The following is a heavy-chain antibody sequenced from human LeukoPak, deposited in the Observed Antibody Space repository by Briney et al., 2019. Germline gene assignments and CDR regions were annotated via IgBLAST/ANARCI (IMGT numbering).Heavy chain of an antibody. D-gene: IGHD6-13*01. Sequence: ASVKVSCKATGYTFTSYGISWVRQPPGQGLEWMGWISAYNGNTNYAQKLQGRVTMTTDTSTSTAYMELRSLRSDDTAVYYCARGPRQIAAAGGDYWGQGTLVTVSS. CDR1: GYTFTSYG. V-gene: IGHV1-18*01. J-gene: IGHJ4*02. CDR2: ISAYNGNT. CDR3: ARGPRQIAAAGGDY.